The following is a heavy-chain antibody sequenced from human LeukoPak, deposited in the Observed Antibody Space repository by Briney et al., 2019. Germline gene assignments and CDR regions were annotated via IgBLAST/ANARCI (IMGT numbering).Heavy chain of an antibody. CDR3: ARVMSPYGDFDY. CDR1: GFTFSSYW. V-gene: IGHV3-74*01. J-gene: IGHJ4*02. Sequence: PGGSLRHSCAASGFTFSSYWMYWVRQAPGKGLVWVTRINSDGSSTNYADSVKGRFTISRDNAKNTLYLQMSSLRAEDTAVYYCARVMSPYGDFDYWGQGTLVTVSS. CDR2: INSDGSST. D-gene: IGHD4-17*01.